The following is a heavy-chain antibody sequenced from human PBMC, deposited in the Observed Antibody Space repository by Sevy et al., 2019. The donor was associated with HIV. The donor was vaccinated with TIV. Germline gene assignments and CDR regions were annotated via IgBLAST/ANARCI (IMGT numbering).Heavy chain of an antibody. CDR3: ATAKEYYDNSGDPFDY. Sequence: ASVKVSCKVSGSTLTRLSMHWVRQAPGKGLEWMASFDPEDGKTVYAQKFQGRVTMTEDTSTETAYMGLSSVRSEDTAVYYWATAKEYYDNSGDPFDYWGQGTLVTVSS. CDR1: GSTLTRLS. J-gene: IGHJ4*02. V-gene: IGHV1-24*01. CDR2: FDPEDGKT. D-gene: IGHD3-22*01.